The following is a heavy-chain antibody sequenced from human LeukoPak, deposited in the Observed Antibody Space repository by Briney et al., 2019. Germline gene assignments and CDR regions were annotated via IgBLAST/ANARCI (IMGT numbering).Heavy chain of an antibody. CDR1: GFTFSSYS. CDR3: ARVGIAARGGYMDV. V-gene: IGHV3-21*01. J-gene: IGHJ6*03. CDR2: ISSSSSYI. Sequence: PGGSLRLSCAASGFTFSSYSMNWVRQAPGKGLEWVSSISSSSSYIYYADSVKGRFTISRDNAKNSLYLQMNSLRAEDTAVYYCARVGIAARGGYMDVWGKGTTVTVSS. D-gene: IGHD6-13*01.